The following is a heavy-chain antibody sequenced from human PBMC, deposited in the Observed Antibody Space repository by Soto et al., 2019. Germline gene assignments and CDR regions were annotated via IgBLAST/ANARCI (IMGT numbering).Heavy chain of an antibody. CDR1: GFTFSSYG. Sequence: QVQLVESGGGVVQPGRSLRLSCAASGFTFSSYGMHWVRQAPGKGLERVAVISYDGSNKYYADSVKGRFTISRDNSKNTLYLQMNSLRAEDTAVYYCAKADSPYYYGMDVWGQGTTVTVSS. CDR2: ISYDGSNK. D-gene: IGHD3-22*01. CDR3: AKADSPYYYGMDV. V-gene: IGHV3-30*18. J-gene: IGHJ6*02.